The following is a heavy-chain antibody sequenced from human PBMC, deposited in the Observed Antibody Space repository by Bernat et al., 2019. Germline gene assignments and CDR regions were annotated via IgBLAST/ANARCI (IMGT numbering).Heavy chain of an antibody. D-gene: IGHD2-2*01. V-gene: IGHV3-23*01. CDR2: ISGSGGST. CDR1: GFTFSGHA. CDR3: AKLDIVVVPAAPGHY. J-gene: IGHJ4*02. Sequence: EVQLLESGGGLVQPAGSLRLSCAASGFTFSGHALSWVRQAPGKGLEWVSAISGSGGSTYYADSVKGRFTISRDNSKNTLYLQMNSLRAEDTAVYYCAKLDIVVVPAAPGHYWGQGTLVTVSS.